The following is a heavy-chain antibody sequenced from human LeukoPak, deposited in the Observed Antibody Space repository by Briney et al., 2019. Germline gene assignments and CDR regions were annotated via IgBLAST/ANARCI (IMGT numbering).Heavy chain of an antibody. CDR1: GFTFSSYA. V-gene: IGHV3-30*01. Sequence: GGSLRLSCAASGFTFSSYAMHWVRQAPGKGLEWVAVISYDGSNKYYADSVKGRFTIYRDNSKNTLYLQMNSLRAEDTAVYYCAREGHDAFDIWGQGTMVTVSS. J-gene: IGHJ3*02. CDR3: AREGHDAFDI. CDR2: ISYDGSNK.